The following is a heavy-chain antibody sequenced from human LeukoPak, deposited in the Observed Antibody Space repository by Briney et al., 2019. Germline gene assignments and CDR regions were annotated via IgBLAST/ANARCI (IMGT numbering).Heavy chain of an antibody. CDR3: ARGYPRWGSKSDY. CDR2: MNPNSGNT. Sequence: GASVKVSCKASGYTFTSYDINWMRQATGQGLEWMGWMNPNSGNTGYAQKFQGRVTMTRNTSISTAYMELSSLRSEDTAVYYCARGYPRWGSKSDYWGQGTLVTVSS. J-gene: IGHJ4*02. D-gene: IGHD7-27*01. CDR1: GYTFTSYD. V-gene: IGHV1-8*01.